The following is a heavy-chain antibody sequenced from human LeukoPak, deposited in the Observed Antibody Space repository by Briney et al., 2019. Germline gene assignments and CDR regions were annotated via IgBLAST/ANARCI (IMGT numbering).Heavy chain of an antibody. CDR2: INWNGGST. D-gene: IGHD3-10*01. CDR1: GFTFDDYG. Sequence: GGSLRLSGADSGFTFDDYGMSWVRQAPGKGLEWVSGINWNGGSTGYADSVKGRFTISRDNAKNSLYLQMNSLRAEDTALYHCARYGSGSYYEDYWGQGTLVTVSS. CDR3: ARYGSGSYYEDY. V-gene: IGHV3-20*01. J-gene: IGHJ4*02.